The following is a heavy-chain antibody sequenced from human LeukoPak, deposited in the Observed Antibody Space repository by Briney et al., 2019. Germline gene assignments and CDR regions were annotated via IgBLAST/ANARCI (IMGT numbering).Heavy chain of an antibody. CDR3: VTAAAEASYYYMGV. CDR2: INPNSGGT. J-gene: IGHJ6*03. Sequence: ASVKVSCKASGYTFTGYYMHWVRQAPGQGLEWMVWINPNSGGTNYAQKFQGRVTMTRDTSISTAYMELSRLRSDDTAVYYCVTAAAEASYYYMGVWGKGTTVTVSS. V-gene: IGHV1-2*02. CDR1: GYTFTGYY. D-gene: IGHD6-13*01.